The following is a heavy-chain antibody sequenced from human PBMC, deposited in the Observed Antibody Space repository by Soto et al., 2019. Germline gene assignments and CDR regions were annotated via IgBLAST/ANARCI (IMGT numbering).Heavy chain of an antibody. CDR3: ATQPYSSSWFDH. Sequence: SETLSLTCTVSGVSISSYYCSWIRQPPGKGLEWIAYIYYRGNTDYNPSLKSRVTTSIDTSKNQCSLRLSSVTAADTAVYYCATQPYSSSWFDHWGQGTLVTVSS. J-gene: IGHJ5*02. V-gene: IGHV4-59*08. D-gene: IGHD6-13*01. CDR1: GVSISSYY. CDR2: IYYRGNT.